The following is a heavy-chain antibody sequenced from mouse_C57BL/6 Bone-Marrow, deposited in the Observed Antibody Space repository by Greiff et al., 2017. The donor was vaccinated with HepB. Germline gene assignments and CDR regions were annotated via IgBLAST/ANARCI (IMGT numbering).Heavy chain of an antibody. CDR1: GYTFTSYW. Sequence: EVQGVESGTVLARPGASVKMSCKTSGYTFTSYWMHWVKQRPGQGLEWIGAIYPGNSDTSYNQKFKGKAKLTSVTSASTAYMELSSLTNEDSAVYYCTRFDGYYDYFDYWGQGTTLTVSS. CDR3: TRFDGYYDYFDY. J-gene: IGHJ2*01. V-gene: IGHV1-5*01. CDR2: IYPGNSDT. D-gene: IGHD2-3*01.